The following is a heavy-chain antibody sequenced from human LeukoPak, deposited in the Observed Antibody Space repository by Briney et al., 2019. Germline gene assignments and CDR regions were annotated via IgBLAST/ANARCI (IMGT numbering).Heavy chain of an antibody. V-gene: IGHV3-11*04. CDR2: ISSSGNTI. CDR1: GFTFSDYY. J-gene: IGHJ4*02. D-gene: IGHD6-19*01. CDR3: ARLGGSGWYLDY. Sequence: GSLRLSCAASGFTFSDYYMSWIRQAPGKGLEWVSYISSSGNTIDYADSVKGRFTISRDNAKNSLFLQMNSLRAEDTAVYYCARLGGSGWYLDYWGQGTLFTVSS.